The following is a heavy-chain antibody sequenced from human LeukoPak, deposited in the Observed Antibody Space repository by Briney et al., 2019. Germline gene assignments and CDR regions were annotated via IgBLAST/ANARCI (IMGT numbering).Heavy chain of an antibody. CDR2: IYHSGST. D-gene: IGHD2-2*01. CDR1: GGSISSGGYS. Sequence: PSQTLSLTCAVSGGSISSGGYSWSWIRQPPGKGLEWIGYIYHSGSTYYNPSLKSRVTISVDRSKNQFSLKLSSVTAADTAVYYCARERFVVVPAAHPGVFDIWGQGTMVTVSS. J-gene: IGHJ3*02. V-gene: IGHV4-30-2*01. CDR3: ARERFVVVPAAHPGVFDI.